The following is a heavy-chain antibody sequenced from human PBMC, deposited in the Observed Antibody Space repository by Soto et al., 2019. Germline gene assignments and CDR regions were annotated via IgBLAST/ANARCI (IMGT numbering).Heavy chain of an antibody. D-gene: IGHD1-26*01. CDR3: ARDRLGSTGDY. CDR1: GYTFTSYG. CDR2: ISAYNANT. V-gene: IGHV1-18*01. Sequence: ASVKVSCKASGYTFTSYGISWVRQAPGQGLEWMGWISAYNANTNYAQKLQGRVTMATDTSTSTSYMELRSLRSDDTAVYFCARDRLGSTGDYWGQGTLVTVSS. J-gene: IGHJ4*02.